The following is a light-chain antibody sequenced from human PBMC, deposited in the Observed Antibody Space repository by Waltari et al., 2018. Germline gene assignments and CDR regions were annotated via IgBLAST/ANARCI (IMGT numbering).Light chain of an antibody. CDR3: ATWDSGLRVVV. J-gene: IGLJ2*01. V-gene: IGLV1-51*01. CDR1: ASNIGKNY. Sequence: QSVLTQPPSLSAAPVQRVTISCSGSASNIGKNYVSWYQQYPGTAPKLLIYDKNKRPSGIPDRFSASKSGTSATLGITGLQTGDEADYYCATWDSGLRVVVFGGRTKLTVL. CDR2: DKN.